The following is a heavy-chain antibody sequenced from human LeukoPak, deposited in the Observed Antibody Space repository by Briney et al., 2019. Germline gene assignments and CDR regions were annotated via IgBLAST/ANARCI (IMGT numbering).Heavy chain of an antibody. CDR2: INPNSGGT. Sequence: ASVKVSCKASGYTFTGYYIHWVRQAPGQGLEWMGWINPNSGGTNYAQKFQGRVTMTRDTSISTAYMELSRLRSDDTAVYYCARSFGYSYGDRFDYWGQGTLVTVSS. CDR3: ARSFGYSYGDRFDY. CDR1: GYTFTGYY. J-gene: IGHJ4*02. D-gene: IGHD5-18*01. V-gene: IGHV1-2*02.